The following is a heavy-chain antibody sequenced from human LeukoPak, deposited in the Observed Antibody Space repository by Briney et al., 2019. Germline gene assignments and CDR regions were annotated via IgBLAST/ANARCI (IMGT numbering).Heavy chain of an antibody. D-gene: IGHD3-9*01. J-gene: IGHJ2*01. CDR3: ARPYYDILTGYFWYFDL. Sequence: SETLSLTCTVFGGSISSSNYYWGWIRQPPGKGLEWIGNIYYSGSNYYNPSLKSRVTISEDTSKNQFSLRLNSVTAADTAVYYCARPYYDILTGYFWYFDLWGRDTLVTVSS. V-gene: IGHV4-39*07. CDR1: GGSISSSNYY. CDR2: IYYSGSN.